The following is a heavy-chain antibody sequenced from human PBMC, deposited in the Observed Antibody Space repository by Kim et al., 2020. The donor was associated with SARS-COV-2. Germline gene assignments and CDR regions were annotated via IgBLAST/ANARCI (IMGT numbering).Heavy chain of an antibody. CDR3: ARDRTFDWSYYYYGFDV. CDR2: IYFTGTT. Sequence: SETLSLTCTVSTVSVTSGDYYWSWIRQSPGQGLEWIGYIYFTGTTSYNPSLKSRLTISIDTSKNQFFLTLTSVTAADTAVYYCARDRTFDWSYYYYGFDVWGQGTPVTIS. D-gene: IGHD3-9*01. CDR1: TVSVTSGDYY. J-gene: IGHJ6*02. V-gene: IGHV4-30-4*01.